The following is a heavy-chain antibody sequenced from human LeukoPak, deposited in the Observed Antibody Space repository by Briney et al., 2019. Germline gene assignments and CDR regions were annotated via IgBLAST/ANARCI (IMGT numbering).Heavy chain of an antibody. D-gene: IGHD3-10*01. J-gene: IGHJ4*02. Sequence: SETLSLTCSVSDGSISNYYWSWIRQPPGKGLEWIGYISYSGSTNYNPSLKSRVTISVDTSKNQFSLKLTSVTAADTAVYYCARAVGGDGSGSLWGPGTLVTVSS. CDR3: ARAVGGDGSGSL. CDR1: DGSISNYY. CDR2: ISYSGST. V-gene: IGHV4-59*01.